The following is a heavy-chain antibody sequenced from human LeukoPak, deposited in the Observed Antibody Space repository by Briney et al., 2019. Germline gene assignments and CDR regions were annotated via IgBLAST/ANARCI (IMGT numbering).Heavy chain of an antibody. CDR3: ARESRGHSGYDTVTTPLGFDY. D-gene: IGHD5-12*01. CDR1: GDSVSSNSAA. J-gene: IGHJ4*02. V-gene: IGHV6-1*01. Sequence: SQTLSLTCAISGDSVSSNSAAWNWIRQSPSRGLEWLGRTYYRSKWYNDYAVSVKSRITINPDTSKNQFSLQLNSVTPEDTAVYYCARESRGHSGYDTVTTPLGFDYWGQGTLVTVSS. CDR2: TYYRSKWYN.